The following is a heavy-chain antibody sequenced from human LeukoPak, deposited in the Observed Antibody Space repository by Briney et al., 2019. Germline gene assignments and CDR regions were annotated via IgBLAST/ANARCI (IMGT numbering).Heavy chain of an antibody. Sequence: SGTLSLTCAVSDYSITSDYYWGWIRQPPGKGLEWMGSIYHSGSTYYNPSLKSRVTISVDTSKNQFSLKLTSVTAADTAVYYCAREGSTSGTNWFDPWGQGTLVTVSS. CDR2: IYHSGST. CDR3: AREGSTSGTNWFDP. D-gene: IGHD3-10*01. CDR1: DYSITSDYY. V-gene: IGHV4-38-2*02. J-gene: IGHJ5*02.